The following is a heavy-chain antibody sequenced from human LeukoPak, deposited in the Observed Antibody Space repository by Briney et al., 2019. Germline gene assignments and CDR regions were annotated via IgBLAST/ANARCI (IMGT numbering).Heavy chain of an antibody. CDR1: GFTFSSYE. J-gene: IGHJ6*03. CDR3: ERDGGSYYPYFYYSYTDV. Sequence: PGGSLRLSCAASGFTFSSYEMNWVRQAPGKVLEWVSYISSSGSTIYYADSVKGRFTICRDNAKNSLYLQMNRLIAEDKAVYYCERDGGSYYPYFYYSYTDVWGKGTTVTVSS. V-gene: IGHV3-48*03. D-gene: IGHD1-26*01. CDR2: ISSSGSTI.